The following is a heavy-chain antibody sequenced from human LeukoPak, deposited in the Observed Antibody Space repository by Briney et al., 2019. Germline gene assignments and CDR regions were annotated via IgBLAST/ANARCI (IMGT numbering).Heavy chain of an antibody. Sequence: GGSLRLSCAASGFTFSSYAMSWVRQAPGKGLEWVSAISGSGGSTYYADSVKGRFTISRDNSKNTLYLQMNSLRAEDTAVYYSAKGHYDSSGYYRYYFDYWGQGTLVTVSS. CDR3: AKGHYDSSGYYRYYFDY. V-gene: IGHV3-23*01. J-gene: IGHJ4*02. CDR2: ISGSGGST. D-gene: IGHD3-22*01. CDR1: GFTFSSYA.